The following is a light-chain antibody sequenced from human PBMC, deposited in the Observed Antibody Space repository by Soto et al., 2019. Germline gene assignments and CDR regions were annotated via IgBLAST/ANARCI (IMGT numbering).Light chain of an antibody. CDR1: SSDVGSYNL. CDR3: CSFERSITLV. CDR2: VGS. J-gene: IGLJ2*01. Sequence: QSALTQPASVSGSPGQSITISCTGSSSDVGSYNLVSWYQQLPGEAPKLMIYVGSKRPSGVSNRFSGSKSGNTASLTISGLQAEDEADYYCCSFERSITLVFGGGTKLTVL. V-gene: IGLV2-23*01.